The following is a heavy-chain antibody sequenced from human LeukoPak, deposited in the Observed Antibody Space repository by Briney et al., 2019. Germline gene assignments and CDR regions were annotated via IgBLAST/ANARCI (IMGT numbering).Heavy chain of an antibody. D-gene: IGHD2-2*01. J-gene: IGHJ4*02. CDR3: ARDQGGCSSTSCYDFDY. CDR1: GYSISSGYY. Sequence: SETLSLTCAVFGYSISSGYYWGWIRQPPGKGLEWTGSISHSGSTYYNPSLKSRDTISVDTSKNQFSLKLSSMTAADTAVYYCARDQGGCSSTSCYDFDYWGQGTLVTVSS. CDR2: ISHSGST. V-gene: IGHV4-38-2*02.